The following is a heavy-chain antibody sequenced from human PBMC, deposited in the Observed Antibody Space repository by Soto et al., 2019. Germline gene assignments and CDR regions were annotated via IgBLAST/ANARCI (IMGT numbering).Heavy chain of an antibody. CDR2: INHSGSN. D-gene: IGHD3-9*01. J-gene: IGHJ3*02. CDR3: ARGGSNDWQVAFDI. V-gene: IGHV4-34*01. CDR1: GGSFSTYY. Sequence: QLQPWGAGLLKPSETLSLTCVVSGGSFSTYYYNWIRQSPGKGLEWIGEINHSGSNNYSPSLKSRVTMSLDTSKNHFSLKLTSVTAADTAVYYCARGGSNDWQVAFDIWGQGTMVTVSS.